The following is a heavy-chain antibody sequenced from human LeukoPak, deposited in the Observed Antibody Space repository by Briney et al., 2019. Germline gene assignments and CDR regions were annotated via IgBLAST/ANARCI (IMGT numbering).Heavy chain of an antibody. CDR2: LNHDGGST. J-gene: IGHJ4*02. Sequence: GGSLTLSCATSGFTFSTYAMSWVRQAPGTGLEWVSALNHDGGSTYYADSVKGRFTIFRDNSKNALYLQISSLRVEDTAVYYCAKTGRDYGDFFYFDYWGQGTLVSVSS. CDR1: GFTFSTYA. V-gene: IGHV3-23*01. CDR3: AKTGRDYGDFFYFDY. D-gene: IGHD4-17*01.